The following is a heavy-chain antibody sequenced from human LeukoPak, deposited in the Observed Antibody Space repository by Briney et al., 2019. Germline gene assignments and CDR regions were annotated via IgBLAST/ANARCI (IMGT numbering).Heavy chain of an antibody. J-gene: IGHJ4*02. CDR2: IVASSGFT. Sequence: GGSLRLSCAASGFSISNSAMSWVRQAPGKGLEWVSLIVASSGFTFYADSVKGRFTISRDSSKNTLYLQMNSLRAEDMAVYYCAKGAYDYIKMGYFDYWGQGTLVTVSS. D-gene: IGHD5-12*01. CDR1: GFSISNSA. CDR3: AKGAYDYIKMGYFDY. V-gene: IGHV3-23*01.